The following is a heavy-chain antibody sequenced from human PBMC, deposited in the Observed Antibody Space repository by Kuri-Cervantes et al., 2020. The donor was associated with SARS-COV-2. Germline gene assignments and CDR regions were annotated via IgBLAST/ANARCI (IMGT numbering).Heavy chain of an antibody. CDR1: GYSISSGSY. D-gene: IGHD6-19*01. CDR2: ISHSGST. Sequence: SETLSLTCTVSGYSISSGSYWGWVRQPPGKGLEWIGMISHSGSTYYNPSLKSRVTISVDTSKNQFSLKLSSVTAADTAVYYCARQGDGGFRAVAGTTEWGYWGQGTLVTVSS. J-gene: IGHJ4*02. V-gene: IGHV4-38-2*02. CDR3: ARQGDGGFRAVAGTTEWGY.